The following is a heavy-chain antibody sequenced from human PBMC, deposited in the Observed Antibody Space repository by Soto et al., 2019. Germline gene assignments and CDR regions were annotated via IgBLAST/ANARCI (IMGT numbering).Heavy chain of an antibody. CDR3: ATLPVAGKGGAFDI. CDR2: IYYSGST. D-gene: IGHD6-19*01. J-gene: IGHJ3*02. Sequence: QVQLQESGPGLVKPSETLSLTCTVSGGSISSYYWSWIRQPPGKGLEWIGYIYYSGSTNYNPSLKSRVTISVDTSKNQFSLKLSSVTAADTAVYYCATLPVAGKGGAFDIWGQGTMVTVSS. CDR1: GGSISSYY. V-gene: IGHV4-59*01.